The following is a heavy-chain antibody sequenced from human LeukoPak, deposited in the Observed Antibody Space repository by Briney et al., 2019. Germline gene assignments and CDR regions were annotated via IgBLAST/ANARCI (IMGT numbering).Heavy chain of an antibody. CDR1: GGSISSYY. Sequence: SETLSLTCTVSGGSISSYYWNWIRQTAGNGLEWVGRIYGRGSTNYNPSLKSRVTMSVDTSKNQFSLRLSSVTAADTAVYYCARGFDYVWGSYRLGFDYWGQGTLVTVSS. V-gene: IGHV4-4*07. D-gene: IGHD3-16*02. J-gene: IGHJ4*02. CDR3: ARGFDYVWGSYRLGFDY. CDR2: IYGRGST.